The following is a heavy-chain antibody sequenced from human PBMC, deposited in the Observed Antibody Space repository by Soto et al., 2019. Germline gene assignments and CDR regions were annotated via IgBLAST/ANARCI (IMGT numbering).Heavy chain of an antibody. D-gene: IGHD3-22*01. J-gene: IGHJ4*02. CDR2: ISGSGGST. CDR1: GFTFSSYA. Sequence: PGGSLRLSCAASGFTFSSYAMSWVRQAPGKGLEWVSAISGSGGSTYYADSVKGRFTISRDNSKNTLYLQMNSLRAEDTAVYYCAKAPPDYYDSSGTFDYWGQGTLVTVSS. CDR3: AKAPPDYYDSSGTFDY. V-gene: IGHV3-23*01.